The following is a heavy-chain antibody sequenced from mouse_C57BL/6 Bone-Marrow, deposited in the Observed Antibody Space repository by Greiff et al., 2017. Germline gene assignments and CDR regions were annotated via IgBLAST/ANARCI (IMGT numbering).Heavy chain of an antibody. CDR3: ARDNHYYGSSPGFAY. CDR1: GYTFTDYY. Sequence: EVKLQESGPVLVKPGASVKMSCKASGYTFTDYYMNWVKQSHGKSLEWIGVINPYNGGTSYNQKFKGKATLTVDKSSSTAYMELNSLTSEDSAVYYCARDNHYYGSSPGFAYWGQGTLVTVSA. D-gene: IGHD1-1*01. V-gene: IGHV1-19*01. J-gene: IGHJ3*01. CDR2: INPYNGGT.